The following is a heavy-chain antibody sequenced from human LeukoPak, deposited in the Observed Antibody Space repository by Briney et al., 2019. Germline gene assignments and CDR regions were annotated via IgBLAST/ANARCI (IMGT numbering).Heavy chain of an antibody. CDR2: IWYDGSNK. J-gene: IGHJ4*02. D-gene: IGHD6-19*01. Sequence: GRSLRLSCAASRFTFSSYGMHWVRQAPGKGLEWVAVIWYDGSNKYYADSVKGRFTISRDNSKNTLYLQMNSLRAEDTAVYYCARDSAVAFDYWGQGTLVTVSS. CDR3: ARDSAVAFDY. CDR1: RFTFSSYG. V-gene: IGHV3-33*01.